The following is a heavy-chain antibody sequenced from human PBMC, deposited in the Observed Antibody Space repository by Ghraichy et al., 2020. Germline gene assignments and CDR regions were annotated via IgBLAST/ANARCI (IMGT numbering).Heavy chain of an antibody. V-gene: IGHV3-23*01. CDR1: GFTFSSYA. Sequence: ETLSLTCAASGFTFSSYAMSWVRQAPGKGLEWVSAISGSGGSTYYADSVKGRFTISRDNSKNTLYLQMNSLRAEDTAVYYCAKDYTRKYYYDSSGCELDYWGQGTLVTVSS. CDR2: ISGSGGST. D-gene: IGHD3-22*01. J-gene: IGHJ4*02. CDR3: AKDYTRKYYYDSSGCELDY.